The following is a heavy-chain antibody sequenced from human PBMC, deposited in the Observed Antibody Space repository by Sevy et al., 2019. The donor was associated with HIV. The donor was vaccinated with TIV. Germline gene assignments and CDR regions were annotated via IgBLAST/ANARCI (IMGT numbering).Heavy chain of an antibody. V-gene: IGHV4-61*01. J-gene: IGHJ6*02. CDR1: GGSVSSGSYY. CDR3: AREGYSSGWYSHYYYYCMDV. CDR2: IYYSGST. D-gene: IGHD6-19*01. Sequence: SETLSLTCTVSGGSVSSGSYYWSWIRQPPGKGLEWIGYIYYSGSTNYNPSLKSRVTISVDTSKNQFSLKLSSVTAADTAVYYCAREGYSSGWYSHYYYYCMDVWGQGTTVTVSS.